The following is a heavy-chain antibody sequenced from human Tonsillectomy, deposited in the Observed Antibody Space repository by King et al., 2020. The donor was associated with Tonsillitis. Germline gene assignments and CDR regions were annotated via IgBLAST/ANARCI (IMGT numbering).Heavy chain of an antibody. CDR3: ARGRGWRAFDI. V-gene: IGHV3-48*03. CDR2: IIGSGSSL. Sequence: DVQLVESGGGLVQPGGSLRVSCEASGFTFRMYEMNWVRQAPGKGLEWISYIIGSGSSLYYSDSVKGRFTISRDNAENSLYLQMNSLRAEDTAVYYCARGRGWRAFDIWGQGTMVTVSS. CDR1: GFTFRMYE. J-gene: IGHJ3*02. D-gene: IGHD3-3*01.